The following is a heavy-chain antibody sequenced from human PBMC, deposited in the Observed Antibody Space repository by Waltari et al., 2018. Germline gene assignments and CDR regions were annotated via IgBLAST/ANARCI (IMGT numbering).Heavy chain of an antibody. J-gene: IGHJ1*01. CDR2: INYDGSLP. V-gene: IGHV3-7*03. CDR3: ARGSAYYIRFWDL. Sequence: LVESGGDLVQPGGSLRLTGAASGFDRRSYWMSWVGQAPGKGLEWVANINYDGSLPYYEDSVGGRLTISRDNAKNSLYLEMNNVRVDDTAVYYCARGSAYYIRFWDLWGQGTLVTVAS. D-gene: IGHD3-10*01. CDR1: GFDRRSYW.